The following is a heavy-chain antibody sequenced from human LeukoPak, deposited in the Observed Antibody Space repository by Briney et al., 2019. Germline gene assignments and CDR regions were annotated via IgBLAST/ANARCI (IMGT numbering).Heavy chain of an antibody. CDR2: IIPILGIA. J-gene: IGHJ5*02. D-gene: IGHD2-15*01. CDR3: ARVLGQYCSGGSCYWFDP. Sequence: GASVKVSFKASGGTFSSYAISWVRQAPGQGLEWMGRIIPILGIANYAQKFQGRVTITADKSTSTAYMELSSLRSEDTAVYYCARVLGQYCSGGSCYWFDPWGQGTLVTVSS. CDR1: GGTFSSYA. V-gene: IGHV1-69*04.